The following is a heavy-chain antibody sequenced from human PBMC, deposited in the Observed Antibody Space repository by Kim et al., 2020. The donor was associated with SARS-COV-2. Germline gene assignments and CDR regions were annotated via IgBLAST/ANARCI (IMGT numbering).Heavy chain of an antibody. CDR3: AQGDWLDA. CDR2: GGIT. J-gene: IGHJ5*02. Sequence: GGITNYADSVKDRFTISRDNSKTTLYLQMNSVRAEDTAIYYCAQGDWLDAWGQGTLVIVSS. V-gene: IGHV3-23*01.